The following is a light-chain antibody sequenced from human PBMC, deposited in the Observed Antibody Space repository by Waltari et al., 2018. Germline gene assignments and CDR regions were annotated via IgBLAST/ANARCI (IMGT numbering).Light chain of an antibody. CDR3: QSYDSSLSGVV. Sequence: QSVLTQPPSVSGAPGQRVTISCTGSSSTIGAGYDVHWYQQLPGPAPKLLIYGNSNRPSGVPDRFSCSKSGTSASLAITGLQAEDEADYYCQSYDSSLSGVVFGGGTKLTVL. J-gene: IGLJ2*01. CDR2: GNS. V-gene: IGLV1-40*01. CDR1: SSTIGAGYD.